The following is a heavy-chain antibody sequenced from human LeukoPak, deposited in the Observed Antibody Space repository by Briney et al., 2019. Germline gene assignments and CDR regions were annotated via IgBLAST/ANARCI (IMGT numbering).Heavy chain of an antibody. J-gene: IGHJ4*02. CDR3: ARGFYYTGAIDY. V-gene: IGHV3-30*03. CDR2: ISYDGSNK. CDR1: GFTFSSYG. D-gene: IGHD3-3*01. Sequence: GGSLRLSCAASGFTFSSYGMHWVRQAPGKGLEWVAVISYDGSNKYYADSVKGRFTISRDNSKNTLYLQMNSLRAEDTAVYYCARGFYYTGAIDYWGQGTLVTVSS.